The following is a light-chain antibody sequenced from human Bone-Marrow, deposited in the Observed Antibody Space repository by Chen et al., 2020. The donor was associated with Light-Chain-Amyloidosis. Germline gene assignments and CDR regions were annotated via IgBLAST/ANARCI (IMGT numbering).Light chain of an antibody. V-gene: IGLV6-57*03. CDR2: END. CDR3: QSYATNTWI. Sequence: NFILTQDHSVSESLGKPVTISCTRSSGDIATNYVQWYQQRPGSAPTTVIHENDLRPSGVPDRFSGSIDTSSNSASLTISGLETEDEADYYCQSYATNTWIFGGGTHLTVL. J-gene: IGLJ3*02. CDR1: SGDIATNY.